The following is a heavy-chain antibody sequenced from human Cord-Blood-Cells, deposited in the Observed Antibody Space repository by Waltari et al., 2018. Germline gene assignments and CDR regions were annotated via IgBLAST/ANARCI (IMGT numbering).Heavy chain of an antibody. CDR1: GFTVSSNY. J-gene: IGHJ3*02. Sequence: EVQLVESGGGLVQPGGSLRLSCAASGFTVSSNYMSWVRQAPGKGLEWVSVIYSGGSTYYADSVKGRFTISRHNSKNTLYLQMNSLIAEDTAVYYCARDQSDAFDIWGQGTMVTVSS. CDR3: ARDQSDAFDI. CDR2: IYSGGST. V-gene: IGHV3-53*04.